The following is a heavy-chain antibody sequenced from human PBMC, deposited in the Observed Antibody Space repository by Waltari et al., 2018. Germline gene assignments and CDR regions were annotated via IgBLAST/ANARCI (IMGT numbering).Heavy chain of an antibody. J-gene: IGHJ4*02. CDR1: GGSISSSSYY. D-gene: IGHD6-19*01. CDR3: ARQKVGGWYGDY. Sequence: QLQLQESGPGLVKPSETLSLTCTVSGGSISSSSYYWGWIRQPPGKGLEWIGSIYYSGSTYYNPSLKSRVTISVDTSKNQFSLKLSSVTAADTAVYYCARQKVGGWYGDYWGQGTLVTVSS. CDR2: IYYSGST. V-gene: IGHV4-39*01.